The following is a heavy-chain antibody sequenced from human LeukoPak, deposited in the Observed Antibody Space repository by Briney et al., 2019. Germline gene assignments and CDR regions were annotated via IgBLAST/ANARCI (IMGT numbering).Heavy chain of an antibody. CDR1: GYSFTSYW. V-gene: IGHV5-51*01. J-gene: IGHJ5*02. D-gene: IGHD3-10*01. Sequence: GESLKISCKGSGYSFTSYWIGWVRQMPGEGLEWMGIIYPGDSDTSYRPSFQGQVTISADKSISSAYLQWSRLKASDTAMYYCARLITMVRGVIPNNWFDPWGQGTLVTVSS. CDR3: ARLITMVRGVIPNNWFDP. CDR2: IYPGDSDT.